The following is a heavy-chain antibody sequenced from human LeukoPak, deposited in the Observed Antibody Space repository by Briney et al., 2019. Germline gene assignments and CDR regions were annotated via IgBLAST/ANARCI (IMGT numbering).Heavy chain of an antibody. CDR1: GLTVSSNY. V-gene: IGHV3-53*01. D-gene: IGHD3-22*01. CDR2: IYSGGRT. J-gene: IGHJ4*02. Sequence: GGSLRLSCAASGLTVSSNYMSWVRQAPGKGLEWVSLIYSGGRTNYADSVKGRFTISRDNSTNTLHLQMNSLRGEDTAVYYCARGYYDVSGYFPLDYWGQGTLVTVSA. CDR3: ARGYYDVSGYFPLDY.